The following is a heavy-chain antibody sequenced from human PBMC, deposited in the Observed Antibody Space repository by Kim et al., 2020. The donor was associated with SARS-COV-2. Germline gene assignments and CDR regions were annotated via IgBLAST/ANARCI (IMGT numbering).Heavy chain of an antibody. D-gene: IGHD5-12*01. CDR1: GGSISSSSYY. V-gene: IGHV4-39*01. CDR3: ARHVVGRDSGYDFVFDY. Sequence: SETLSLTCTVSGGSISSSSYYWGWIRQPPGKGLEWIGSIYYSGSTYYNPSLKSRVTISVDTSKNQFSLKLSSVTAADTAVYYCARHVVGRDSGYDFVFDYWGQGTLVTVSS. CDR2: IYYSGST. J-gene: IGHJ4*02.